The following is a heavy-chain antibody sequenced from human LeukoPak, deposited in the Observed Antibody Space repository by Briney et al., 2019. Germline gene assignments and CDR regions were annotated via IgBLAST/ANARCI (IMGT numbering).Heavy chain of an antibody. CDR3: ASSFQH. V-gene: IGHV4-61*01. J-gene: IGHJ1*01. Sequence: SEALSLTCTVSGGSIRSSYYYWSWLRQPPGKGLEWIGYIYYSGSTNYNPSLKSRVTISVDTSKNQFSLKLSSVTAADTAVYYCASSFQHWGQGTLVTVSS. CDR2: IYYSGST. CDR1: GGSIRSSYYY.